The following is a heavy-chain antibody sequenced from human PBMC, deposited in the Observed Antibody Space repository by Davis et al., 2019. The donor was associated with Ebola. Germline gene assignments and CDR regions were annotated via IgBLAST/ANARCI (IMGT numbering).Heavy chain of an antibody. CDR3: ARVDYDFWSGSYGSDNWFDP. CDR2: TYYRSKWST. J-gene: IGHJ5*02. D-gene: IGHD3-3*01. CDR1: GDNVSSNTAA. Sequence: SQTLSLTCAISGDNVSSNTAAWNWIRQSPSSGLEWLGRTYYRSKWSTDYAVSVKSRITINPDTSKNQFSLKLSSVTAADTAVYYCARVDYDFWSGSYGSDNWFDPWGQGTLVTVSS. V-gene: IGHV6-1*01.